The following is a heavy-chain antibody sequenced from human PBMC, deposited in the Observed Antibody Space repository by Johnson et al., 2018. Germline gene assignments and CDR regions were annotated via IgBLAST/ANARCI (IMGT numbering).Heavy chain of an antibody. Sequence: QVQLVESGGGVVQPGRSLRLSCAASGFTFSSYAMHWVRQAPGKGLEWVAVISYDGSNKYYADSVKGRFTISRDNSKDTLYLQMNSLRAEATAVYYCGRDLSGDAFDIWGQGMMVTVSS. V-gene: IGHV3-30-3*01. J-gene: IGHJ3*02. CDR3: GRDLSGDAFDI. CDR2: ISYDGSNK. CDR1: GFTFSSYA. D-gene: IGHD3-10*01.